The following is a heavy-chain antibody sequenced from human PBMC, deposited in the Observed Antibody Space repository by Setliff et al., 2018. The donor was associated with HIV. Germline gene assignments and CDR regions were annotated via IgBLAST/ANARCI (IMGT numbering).Heavy chain of an antibody. CDR2: MYYSGST. D-gene: IGHD3-9*01. V-gene: IGHV4-30-4*08. CDR3: ARAGITIFWNAFDM. Sequence: KTSETLSLTCTVSGGSISSSDYYWSWIRQPPGKGLEWIGYMYYSGSTYYNPSLKSRLTISLDASKNQFSLKLSTVTAAGTAVYYCARAGITIFWNAFDMWGQGTMVTVSS. CDR1: GGSISSSDYY. J-gene: IGHJ3*02.